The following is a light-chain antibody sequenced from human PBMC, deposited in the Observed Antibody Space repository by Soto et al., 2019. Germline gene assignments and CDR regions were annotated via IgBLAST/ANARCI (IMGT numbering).Light chain of an antibody. CDR3: QQSYSSRLT. CDR2: VAS. Sequence: DIQMTQSPSTVSASVGDRVTITCRASQNINRYLNWYQQKPGKAPKVLILVASSLESGVPSRFSGSGSGTDFTLTISSLQPEDFATYYCQQSYSSRLTFGGGTKVDIK. V-gene: IGKV1-39*01. CDR1: QNINRY. J-gene: IGKJ4*01.